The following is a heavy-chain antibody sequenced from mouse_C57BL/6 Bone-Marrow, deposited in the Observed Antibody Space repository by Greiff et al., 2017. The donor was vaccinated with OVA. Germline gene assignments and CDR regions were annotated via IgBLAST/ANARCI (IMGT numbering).Heavy chain of an antibody. CDR1: GFNIKNTY. CDR2: IDPANGNT. D-gene: IGHD1-1*01. V-gene: IGHV14-3*01. Sequence: EVQLQQSVAELVRPGASVKLSCTASGFNIKNTYMHWVKQRPEQGLEWIGRIDPANGNTKYAPKFQGKATITADTSSNTAYMPLRSLTSDDTAISYCASYSGSSSPYYFDYWRPGTTLTVSS. CDR3: ASYSGSSSPYYFDY. J-gene: IGHJ2*01.